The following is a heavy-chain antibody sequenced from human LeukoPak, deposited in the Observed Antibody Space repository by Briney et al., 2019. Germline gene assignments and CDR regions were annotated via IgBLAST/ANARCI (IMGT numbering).Heavy chain of an antibody. J-gene: IGHJ6*02. V-gene: IGHV4-59*12. CDR3: ARVRSNYYYFGMDV. CDR1: SGSISGYY. Sequence: WETLSLTCSVSSGSISGYYWRWLRQPPGKGLEGLGNIYYSGSTNYNHALKSRVTISVDTHKSQFPLKLRSVTAADTAVYYCARVRSNYYYFGMDVWGQGTTVTVSS. CDR2: IYYSGST.